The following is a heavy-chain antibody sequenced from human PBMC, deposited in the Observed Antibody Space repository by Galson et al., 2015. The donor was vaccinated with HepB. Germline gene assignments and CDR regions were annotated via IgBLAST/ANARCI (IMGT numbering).Heavy chain of an antibody. CDR1: GFIFSDSG. J-gene: IGHJ3*02. Sequence: LRLSCAASGFIFSDSGIHWVRQASGKGLEWVGCIRSKANSYATASAASVKGRFTISRDDSENRAYLQMNSLKTEDTAVYYCTRLKEMPTVENAFDIWGQGTMVTVSS. V-gene: IGHV3-73*01. CDR2: IRSKANSYAT. D-gene: IGHD5-24*01. CDR3: TRLKEMPTVENAFDI.